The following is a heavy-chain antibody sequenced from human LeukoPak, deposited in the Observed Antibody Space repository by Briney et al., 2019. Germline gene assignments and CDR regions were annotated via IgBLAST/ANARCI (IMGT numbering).Heavy chain of an antibody. V-gene: IGHV3-48*03. CDR3: AREGDHYYDSSGFDY. D-gene: IGHD3-22*01. CDR1: GFTISSYE. Sequence: GGSLRLSCAASGFTISSYEMNWVRQAPGKGLEWVSYISSSGSTIYYADSVKGRFTISRDNAKNSLYLQMNSLRAEDTAVYYCAREGDHYYDSSGFDYWGQGTLVTVSS. J-gene: IGHJ4*02. CDR2: ISSSGSTI.